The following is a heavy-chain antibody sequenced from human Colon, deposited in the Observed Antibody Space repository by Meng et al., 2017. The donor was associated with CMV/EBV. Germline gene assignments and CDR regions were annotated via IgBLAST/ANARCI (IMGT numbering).Heavy chain of an antibody. CDR1: GFSLTNKLNS. J-gene: IGHJ5*02. D-gene: IGHD6-6*01. CDR3: VHRYSSSSGEVS. V-gene: IGHV2-5*02. Sequence: QNTWKESGHTLVKPTQTLTLTCTFSGFSLTNKLNSLGWIRQSPGKALEWLALIHGDDTEQYSPSLQSRLSATRDTSKNQVVLTLTDMDPVDTATYYCVHRYSSSSGEVSWGQGTLVTVSS. CDR2: IHGDDTE.